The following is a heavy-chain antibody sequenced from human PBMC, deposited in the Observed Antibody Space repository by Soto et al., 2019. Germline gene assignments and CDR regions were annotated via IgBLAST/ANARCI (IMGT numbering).Heavy chain of an antibody. CDR3: ARENQDYYDSSGYRPFDY. J-gene: IGHJ4*02. Sequence: KPSETLSLTCTVSGGSISSYYWSWIRQPPGKGLEWIGYIYYSGSTNYNPPLKSRVTISVDTSKNQFSLKLSSVTAADTAVYYCARENQDYYDSSGYRPFDYWGQGTLVTVSS. CDR1: GGSISSYY. V-gene: IGHV4-59*01. CDR2: IYYSGST. D-gene: IGHD3-22*01.